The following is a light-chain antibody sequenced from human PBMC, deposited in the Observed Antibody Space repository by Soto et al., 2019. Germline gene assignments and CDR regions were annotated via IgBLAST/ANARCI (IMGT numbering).Light chain of an antibody. V-gene: IGKV3-15*01. Sequence: EVVMTQSPATLSVSPGERATLSWRASESVSSNLAWYQQKPGQAPRLLIYAASARATGIPARFSGSGSGTEFTLTIASLQPDDFATYYCQQYETFSGTFGPGTKVDIK. CDR1: ESVSSN. CDR2: AAS. CDR3: QQYETFSGT. J-gene: IGKJ1*01.